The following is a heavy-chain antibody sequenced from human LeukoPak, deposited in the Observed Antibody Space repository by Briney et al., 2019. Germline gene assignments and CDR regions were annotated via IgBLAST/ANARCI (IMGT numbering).Heavy chain of an antibody. CDR3: VRDGGVSGYDLLDY. V-gene: IGHV3-7*01. CDR2: INQDGSEE. CDR1: GFTFSNYW. D-gene: IGHD5-12*01. Sequence: QPGGSLRLSCAASGFTFSNYWMTWVRQAPGKGLEWVAHINQDGSEEPYMDSVKARFIISRDNAKTSLSLQMDSLRAEDTAVYYCVRDGGVSGYDLLDYWGQGTLVTVSS. J-gene: IGHJ4*02.